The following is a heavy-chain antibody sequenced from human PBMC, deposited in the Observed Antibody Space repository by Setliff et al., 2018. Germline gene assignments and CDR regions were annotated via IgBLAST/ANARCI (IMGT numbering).Heavy chain of an antibody. CDR3: SKEGSGWYFYYYYGMDV. Sequence: QPGGSLRLSCVASGYTFSSYAIHWVRQAPGKGLEWVALISWDGTKTSYADSVKGRFTISRDNAKNSLYLQMNSLRAEDTALYYCSKEGSGWYFYYYYGMDVWGQGTTVTVSS. CDR2: ISWDGTKT. CDR1: GYTFSSYA. J-gene: IGHJ6*02. V-gene: IGHV3-30*18. D-gene: IGHD6-19*01.